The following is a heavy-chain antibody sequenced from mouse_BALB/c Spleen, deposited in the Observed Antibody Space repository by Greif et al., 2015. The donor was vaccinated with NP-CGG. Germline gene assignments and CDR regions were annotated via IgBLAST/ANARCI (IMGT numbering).Heavy chain of an antibody. CDR2: IRSKANGYAT. Sequence: EVQLQESGGGLVQPGGSLRLSCATSGFTFTDYYMSWVRQPPGKALEWLGFIRSKANGYATEYSASVKGRFTISRDNSQSILYLQMNTLGAEDSATYYCARDTGTFAYWGQGTLVTVSA. V-gene: IGHV7-3*02. CDR3: ARDTGTFAY. J-gene: IGHJ3*01. D-gene: IGHD4-1*01. CDR1: GFTFTDYY.